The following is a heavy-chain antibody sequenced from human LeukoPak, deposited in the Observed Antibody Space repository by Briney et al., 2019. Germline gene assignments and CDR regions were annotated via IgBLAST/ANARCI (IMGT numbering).Heavy chain of an antibody. J-gene: IGHJ6*03. CDR1: GGSISSYY. D-gene: IGHD6-13*01. Sequence: SETLSLTCTVSGGSISSYYWSWIRQPAGKGLEWIGRIYPSGSTNYNPSLKSRVTMSVDTSKNQFSLKLSSVTAADTAVYYCARDLYSSSWPGNYYYMDVWGKGTTVTVSS. V-gene: IGHV4-4*07. CDR3: ARDLYSSSWPGNYYYMDV. CDR2: IYPSGST.